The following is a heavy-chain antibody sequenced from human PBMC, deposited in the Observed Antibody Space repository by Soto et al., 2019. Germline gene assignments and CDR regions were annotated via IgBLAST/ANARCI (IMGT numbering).Heavy chain of an antibody. Sequence: PGGSLRLSCAASGFTFSSYAMSWVRQAAGKGLEWVSAISGSGGSTYYADSVKCRFTISRDNSKNTLYLQMNSLRAEDTAVYYCAKWGRKGFGHDAFDIWGQGTMVTVSS. V-gene: IGHV3-23*01. CDR1: GFTFSSYA. J-gene: IGHJ3*02. D-gene: IGHD3-10*01. CDR3: AKWGRKGFGHDAFDI. CDR2: ISGSGGST.